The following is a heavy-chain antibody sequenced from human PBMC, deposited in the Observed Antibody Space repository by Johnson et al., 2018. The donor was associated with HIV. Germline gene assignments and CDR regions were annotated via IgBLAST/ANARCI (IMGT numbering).Heavy chain of an antibody. CDR1: GFTFSSYA. CDR3: ARRGYSSSGGAFDI. CDR2: MSYDGSNK. V-gene: IGHV3-30-3*01. J-gene: IGHJ3*02. D-gene: IGHD6-6*01. Sequence: QVQLVESGGGVVQPGRSLRLSCAASGFTFSSYAMHWVRQAPGKGLDWVAVMSYDGSNKYYADSVKGRFTISRDNSKNTLYLQMNSLRAEDTAVYYCARRGYSSSGGAFDIWGQGTMVTVSS.